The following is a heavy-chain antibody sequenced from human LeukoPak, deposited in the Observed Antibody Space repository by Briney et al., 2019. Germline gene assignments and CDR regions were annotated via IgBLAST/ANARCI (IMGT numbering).Heavy chain of an antibody. CDR3: ASELGYYGSGSYYNEPLGA. CDR1: GFTVSSNY. J-gene: IGHJ5*02. Sequence: GGSLRLSCAASGFTVSSNYMSWVRQAPGKGLEWVSVIYSGGSTYYADSVKGRFTISRHNSKNTLYLQMNSLRAEDTAVYYCASELGYYGSGSYYNEPLGAWGQGTLVTVCS. D-gene: IGHD3-10*01. V-gene: IGHV3-53*04. CDR2: IYSGGST.